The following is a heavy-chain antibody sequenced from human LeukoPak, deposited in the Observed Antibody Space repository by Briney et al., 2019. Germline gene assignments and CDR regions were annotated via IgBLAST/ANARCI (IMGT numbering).Heavy chain of an antibody. CDR1: GFTFSSYS. D-gene: IGHD1-26*01. CDR2: ITASGTAM. Sequence: GGSLRLSCAASGFTFSSYSMNWVRQTPGKGLEWVSHITASGTAMFYADSVKGRFTISRDNAKNSLYLQMNSLRDEDTAVYYCASSGSYSFDYWGQGTLVTVSS. CDR3: ASSGSYSFDY. J-gene: IGHJ4*02. V-gene: IGHV3-48*02.